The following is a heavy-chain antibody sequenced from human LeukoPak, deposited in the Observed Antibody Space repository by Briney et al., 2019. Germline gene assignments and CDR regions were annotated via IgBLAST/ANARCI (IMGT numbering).Heavy chain of an antibody. J-gene: IGHJ3*02. D-gene: IGHD1-26*01. CDR1: GGTFSSYA. V-gene: IGHV1-69*05. CDR2: IIPIFGTA. Sequence: EASVKVSCKASGGTFSSYAISWVRQAPGQGLEWMGRIIPIFGTANYAQKFQGRVTITTDESTSTAYMELSSLRSEDTAVYYCARDGRRIVGAADDAFDIWGQGTMVTVSS. CDR3: ARDGRRIVGAADDAFDI.